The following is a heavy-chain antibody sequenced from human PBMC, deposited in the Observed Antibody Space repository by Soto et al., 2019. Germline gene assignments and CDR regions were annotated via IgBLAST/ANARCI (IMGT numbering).Heavy chain of an antibody. Sequence: QVQLVESGGCVVQPGRSLRLSCAASGFTFSSYGMHWVRQAPGKGLEWVAVIWYDGSNKYYADSVKGRFTISRDNSKSTLYLQMNSLRAEDTAVYYCARWGGYCSTTACGRIDYWGQGALVTVSS. D-gene: IGHD2-2*01. J-gene: IGHJ4*02. CDR1: GFTFSSYG. CDR3: ARWGGYCSTTACGRIDY. V-gene: IGHV3-33*01. CDR2: IWYDGSNK.